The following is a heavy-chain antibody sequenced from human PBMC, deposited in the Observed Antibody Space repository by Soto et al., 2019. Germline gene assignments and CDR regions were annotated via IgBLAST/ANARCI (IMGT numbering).Heavy chain of an antibody. Sequence: QVQLVESGGGVVQPGRSLRLSCAASGFTFSSYGMHWVRQAPGKGLEWVAVISYDGSNKYYADSVKGRFTISRNNSRNTLYLQMNSLSAEDTAVYYCASLASRFGGDYYYGMDVWGQGTTVTVSS. CDR3: ASLASRFGGDYYYGMDV. D-gene: IGHD3-10*01. J-gene: IGHJ6*02. CDR2: ISYDGSNK. V-gene: IGHV3-30*03. CDR1: GFTFSSYG.